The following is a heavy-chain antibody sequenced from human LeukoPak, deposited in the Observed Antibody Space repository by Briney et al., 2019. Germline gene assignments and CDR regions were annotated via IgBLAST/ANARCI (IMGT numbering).Heavy chain of an antibody. J-gene: IGHJ3*02. V-gene: IGHV1-2*02. D-gene: IGHD3-22*01. CDR3: ARDPGHHYYDSSGDAFDI. CDR1: GYTFTGYY. CDR2: INPNSGGT. Sequence: ASVKVSCKASGYTFTGYYMHWVRQAPGQGLEWMGWINPNSGGTNYAQKFQGRVTMTRDTSISTAYMELSRLRSDDTAVYYCARDPGHHYYDSSGDAFDIWGQGTMVTASS.